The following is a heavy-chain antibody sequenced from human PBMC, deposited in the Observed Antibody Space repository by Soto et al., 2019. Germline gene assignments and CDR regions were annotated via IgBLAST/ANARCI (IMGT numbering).Heavy chain of an antibody. D-gene: IGHD7-27*01. CDR2: IHHSEST. Sequence: PSETLSLTCAISGVSISSNNWLTWVRQSPGKGLEWIGEIHHSESTNYNPSLKSRVTISVDTPKNQFSLKLSSVTAADTAVYYCAKNWNWGSLVHWGQGTLVTVSS. CDR3: AKNWNWGSLVH. V-gene: IGHV4-4*02. J-gene: IGHJ4*02. CDR1: GVSISSNNW.